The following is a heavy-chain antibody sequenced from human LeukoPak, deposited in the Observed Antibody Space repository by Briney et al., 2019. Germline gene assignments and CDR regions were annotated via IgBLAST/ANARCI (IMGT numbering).Heavy chain of an antibody. D-gene: IGHD4-17*01. V-gene: IGHV4-38-2*01. CDR2: IHHSGST. J-gene: IGHJ4*02. CDR3: ARINGDYLIDY. Sequence: SETLSPTCAVSIYSISSGYYWGWIRQPPGKGLEWIGSIHHSGSTYYNPSLKSRVTISVDTSNNQFSLKLTSVTAADTALYYCARINGDYLIDYWGQGTLVTVSS. CDR1: IYSISSGYY.